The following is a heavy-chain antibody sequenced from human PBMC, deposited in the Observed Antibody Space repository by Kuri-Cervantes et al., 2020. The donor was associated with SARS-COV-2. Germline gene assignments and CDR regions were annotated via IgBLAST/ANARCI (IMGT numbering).Heavy chain of an antibody. Sequence: SETLSLTCTVSGGSISSQSYYWGWIRQPPGKGLEWIGSIYYSGSTYYNPSLKSRVTISVDTSKNQFSLKLSSVTAADTAVYYCARGGGGSSWYFDYWGQGTLVTVSS. V-gene: IGHV4-39*07. CDR3: ARGGGGSSWYFDY. D-gene: IGHD6-13*01. CDR2: IYYSGST. CDR1: GGSISSQSYY. J-gene: IGHJ4*02.